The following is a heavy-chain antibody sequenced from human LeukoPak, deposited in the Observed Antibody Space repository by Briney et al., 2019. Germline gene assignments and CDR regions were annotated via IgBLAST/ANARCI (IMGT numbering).Heavy chain of an antibody. D-gene: IGHD3-10*01. CDR2: IWYEGSNK. Sequence: GGSLRLSCAPSGFTFSIYGMHGVRQAPGKGREGGAFIWYEGSNKYYADSVKGLFTISRDNSKNTLYLQMNSLSAEDTAVSYCARFGENEESYSQLWFGELSFDPWGQGTLVTVSS. V-gene: IGHV3-33*01. CDR3: ARFGENEESYSQLWFGELSFDP. CDR1: GFTFSIYG. J-gene: IGHJ5*02.